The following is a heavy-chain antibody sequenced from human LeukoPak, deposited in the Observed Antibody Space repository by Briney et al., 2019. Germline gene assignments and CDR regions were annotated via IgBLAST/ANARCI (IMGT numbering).Heavy chain of an antibody. CDR3: ARDKTPLRLYYYDSSGAFDY. J-gene: IGHJ4*02. V-gene: IGHV1-46*01. D-gene: IGHD3-22*01. Sequence: GASVKVSCKASGYTFTSYYMHWVRQAPGQGLEWMGIINPSGGSTSYAQKFQGRVTMTRDTSTSTVYMELSSLRSEDTAVYYCARDKTPLRLYYYDSSGAFDYCGQGTLVTVSS. CDR1: GYTFTSYY. CDR2: INPSGGST.